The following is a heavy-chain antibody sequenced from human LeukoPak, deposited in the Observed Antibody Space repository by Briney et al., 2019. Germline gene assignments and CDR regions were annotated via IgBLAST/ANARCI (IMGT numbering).Heavy chain of an antibody. Sequence: SETLSLTCAVYGGSFSGYYWSWIRQPPGMGLEWIGEINHSGSTNYNPSLKSRVTISVDTSKNQFSLKLSSVTAADTAVYYCARRRGYSYGSGMTFDYWGQGTLVTVSS. CDR1: GGSFSGYY. CDR2: INHSGST. V-gene: IGHV4-34*01. J-gene: IGHJ4*02. CDR3: ARRRGYSYGSGMTFDY. D-gene: IGHD5-18*01.